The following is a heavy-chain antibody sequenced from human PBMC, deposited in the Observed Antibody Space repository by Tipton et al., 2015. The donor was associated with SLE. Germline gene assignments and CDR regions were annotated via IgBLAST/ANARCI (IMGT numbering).Heavy chain of an antibody. CDR1: GFTFSDYY. V-gene: IGHV3-11*06. Sequence: SLRLSCEASGFTFSDYYMSWIRQAPGKGLEWVSYISSSTSYTNYADSVKGRFTISRDNSKNTLYLQMNSLRAEDTAVYYCAKDLRYFDWFHQFDIWGQGTMVTVSS. CDR3: AKDLRYFDWFHQFDI. J-gene: IGHJ3*02. CDR2: ISSSTSYT. D-gene: IGHD3-9*01.